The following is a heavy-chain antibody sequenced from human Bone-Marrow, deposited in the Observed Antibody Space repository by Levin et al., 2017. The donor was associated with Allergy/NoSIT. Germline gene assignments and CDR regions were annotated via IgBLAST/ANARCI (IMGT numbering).Heavy chain of an antibody. CDR3: ARHKDYGGNGYYYYGMDV. J-gene: IGHJ6*02. D-gene: IGHD4-23*01. V-gene: IGHV3-9*01. CDR1: GFTFTDYA. Sequence: PGGSLRLSCAASGFTFTDYAIHWIRQAPGRGLEWVSGVSWNSGTIGYADSVKGRFTISSDTAKNFLYLQMNSLRTEDTALYFCARHKDYGGNGYYYYGMDVWGQGTTVTVSS. CDR2: VSWNSGTI.